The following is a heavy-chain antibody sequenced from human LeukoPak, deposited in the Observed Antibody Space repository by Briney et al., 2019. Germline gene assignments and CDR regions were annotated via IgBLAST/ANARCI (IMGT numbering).Heavy chain of an antibody. V-gene: IGHV3-33*01. J-gene: IGHJ4*02. CDR1: GFTFSSYG. Sequence: GGSLRLSCAASGFTFSSYGMHWVRQAPGKGLEWVAVIWYDGSSKYYADSVKGRFTISRDNSKNTLYLQMNSLRAEDTAVYYCARDLGATTSYFDYWGQGTLVTVSS. CDR2: IWYDGSSK. CDR3: ARDLGATTSYFDY. D-gene: IGHD1-26*01.